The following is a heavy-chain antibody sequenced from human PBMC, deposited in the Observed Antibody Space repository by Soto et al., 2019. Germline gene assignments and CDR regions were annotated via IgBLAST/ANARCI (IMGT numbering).Heavy chain of an antibody. CDR2: ICYGVTT. J-gene: IGHJ5*02. CDR3: ARHARYGSGHNWFDP. D-gene: IGHD3-10*01. CDR1: GDSISSGSYY. Sequence: QLQLQESGPGLVKPSETLSLTCTVSGDSISSGSYYWGWVRPAPGKGLEWFGSICYGVTTHYTPSLRSRVTISVHTSKNQVSLQLSSVTAADTAVYFWARHARYGSGHNWFDPWGQGILVTVSS. V-gene: IGHV4-39*01.